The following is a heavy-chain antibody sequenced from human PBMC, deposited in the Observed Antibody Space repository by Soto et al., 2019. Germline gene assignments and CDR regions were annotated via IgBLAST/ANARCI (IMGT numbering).Heavy chain of an antibody. CDR1: GGSISSSSYY. J-gene: IGHJ4*02. Sequence: SETLSLTCTVSGGSISSSSYYWSWIRQPPGKGLEWIGEINHSGSTNYNPSLKSRVTISVDTSKNQFSLKLSSVTAADTAVYYCARSKSVTMVRGSFDYWGQGTLVTVSS. CDR2: INHSGST. D-gene: IGHD3-10*01. CDR3: ARSKSVTMVRGSFDY. V-gene: IGHV4-39*07.